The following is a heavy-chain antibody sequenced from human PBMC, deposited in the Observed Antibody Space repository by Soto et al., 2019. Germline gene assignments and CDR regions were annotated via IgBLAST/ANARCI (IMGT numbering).Heavy chain of an antibody. CDR1: GFTFSSYS. CDR2: ISSSSSTI. Sequence: GGSLRLSCAASGFTFSSYSMNWVRQAPGKGLEWVSYISSSSSTIYYADSVKGRFTISRDNAKNSLYLQMNSLRAEDTAVYYCARGEAGLLWFGEFGFDYWGQGTLVTVSS. D-gene: IGHD3-10*01. V-gene: IGHV3-48*01. J-gene: IGHJ4*02. CDR3: ARGEAGLLWFGEFGFDY.